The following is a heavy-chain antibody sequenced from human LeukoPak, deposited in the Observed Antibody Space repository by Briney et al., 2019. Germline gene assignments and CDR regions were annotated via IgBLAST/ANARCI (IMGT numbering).Heavy chain of an antibody. D-gene: IGHD3-10*01. J-gene: IGHJ4*02. CDR2: ISYDGSNK. CDR3: AKDRRGEN. Sequence: PGGSLRLSCAASGFTFSSYGMHWVRQAPGKGLEWVAVISYDGSNKYYADSVKGRFTISRDNSKNTLYLQMNSPRAEDTAVYYCAKDRRGENWGQGTLVTVSS. V-gene: IGHV3-30*18. CDR1: GFTFSSYG.